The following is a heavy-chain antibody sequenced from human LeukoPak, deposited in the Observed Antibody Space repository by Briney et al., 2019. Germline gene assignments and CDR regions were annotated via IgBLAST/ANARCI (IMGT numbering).Heavy chain of an antibody. J-gene: IGHJ4*02. CDR1: GGSISRYY. D-gene: IGHD6-13*01. CDR3: VVTISNWLPDY. CDR2: IYTSGST. Sequence: SETLSLTCTVSGGSISRYYWNWIRQPAGKGLEWIGRIYTSGSTNYNPSLKSRVTMSVDTSKNQFSLKLTSVTAADTAVYYCVVTISNWLPDYWGQGTLVTVSS. V-gene: IGHV4-4*07.